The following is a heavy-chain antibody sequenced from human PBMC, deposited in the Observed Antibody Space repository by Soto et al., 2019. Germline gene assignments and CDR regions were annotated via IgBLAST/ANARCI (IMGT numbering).Heavy chain of an antibody. D-gene: IGHD3-10*01. J-gene: IGHJ5*02. CDR2: IYWDDDK. V-gene: IGHV2-5*02. Sequence: QITLKESGPTLVKPTQTLTLTCTFSGFSLSTSGEAVGWIRQPPGKALEWVALIYWDDDKRYSPSLKSRLTITQDTYKNQVVLTMTNMAPVDTATFYCAHRRHGSGGNWFDPWGQGTLVTVSS. CDR1: GFSLSTSGEA. CDR3: AHRRHGSGGNWFDP.